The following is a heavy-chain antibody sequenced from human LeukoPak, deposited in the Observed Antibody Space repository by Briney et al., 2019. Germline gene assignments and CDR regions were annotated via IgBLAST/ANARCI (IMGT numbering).Heavy chain of an antibody. CDR2: IIPIFGTA. V-gene: IGHV1-69*01. Sequence: SVKVSCKASGGTFSSYAISWVRQAPGQGLEVMGGIIPIFGTANYAQKFQGRVTITADESTSTAYMELSSLRSEDTAVYYCARTPASDYYYMDVWGKGTTVTVSS. CDR3: ARTPASDYYYMDV. CDR1: GGTFSSYA. J-gene: IGHJ6*03.